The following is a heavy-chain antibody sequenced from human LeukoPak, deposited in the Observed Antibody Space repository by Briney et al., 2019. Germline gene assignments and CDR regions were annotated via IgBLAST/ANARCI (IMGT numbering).Heavy chain of an antibody. CDR2: INPNSGRT. CDR1: GYIFTAEY. CDR3: ARDLFLIGDY. J-gene: IGHJ4*02. D-gene: IGHD2/OR15-2a*01. Sequence: ASVKVSCKPSGYIFTAEYIHWVRQAPGQGLEWMGWINPNSGRTNYAQKFQGRVTMTRDTSISTAYMELSRLRSDDTAVYYCARDLFLIGDYWGQGTLVTVSS. V-gene: IGHV1-2*02.